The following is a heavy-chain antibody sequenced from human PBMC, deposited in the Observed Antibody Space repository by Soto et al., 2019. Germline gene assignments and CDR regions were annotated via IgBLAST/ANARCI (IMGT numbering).Heavy chain of an antibody. D-gene: IGHD3-3*01. J-gene: IGHJ5*02. CDR2: IYYSGST. CDR1: GGSISSGDYY. V-gene: IGHV4-30-4*01. Sequence: PSETLSLTCTVSGGSISSGDYYWSWIRQPPGKGLEWIGYIYYSGSTYYNPSLKSRVTISVDTSKNQFSLKLSSVTAADTAVYYCARVLGHNKYYDFWSGTRFGPWGQGTLVTVSS. CDR3: ARVLGHNKYYDFWSGTRFGP.